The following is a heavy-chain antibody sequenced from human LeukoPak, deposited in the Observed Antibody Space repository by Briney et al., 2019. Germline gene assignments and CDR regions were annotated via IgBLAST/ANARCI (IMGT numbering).Heavy chain of an antibody. Sequence: SETLSLTCAVYGGSFSGYYWSWIRQPPGKGLEWIGEINHSGSTNYNPSLKSRVTISVDTSKNQFSLKLSSVTAADTAVYYCARQGGYSYGSKNWFDPWGQGTLVTVSS. CDR3: ARQGGYSYGSKNWFDP. V-gene: IGHV4-34*01. CDR1: GGSFSGYY. D-gene: IGHD5-18*01. CDR2: INHSGST. J-gene: IGHJ5*02.